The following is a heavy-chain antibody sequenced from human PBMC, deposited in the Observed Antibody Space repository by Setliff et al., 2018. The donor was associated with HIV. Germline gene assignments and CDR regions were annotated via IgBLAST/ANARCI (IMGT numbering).Heavy chain of an antibody. J-gene: IGHJ4*02. V-gene: IGHV4-34*09. CDR1: GASFSGYY. Sequence: PSETLSLTCAIYGASFSGYYWSWIRQPPGKGLEWIGEINDSGSTYYNPSLKSRVTISVDTSKNQFSLKLSSVTAADTAVYYCARGLPYYYDSSGYYYFDYWGQGTLVTVSS. CDR2: INDSGST. CDR3: ARGLPYYYDSSGYYYFDY. D-gene: IGHD3-22*01.